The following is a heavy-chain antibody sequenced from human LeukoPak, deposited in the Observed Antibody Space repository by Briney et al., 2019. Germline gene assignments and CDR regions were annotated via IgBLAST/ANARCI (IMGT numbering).Heavy chain of an antibody. V-gene: IGHV4-61*02. J-gene: IGHJ4*02. Sequence: PSQTLSLTCTVSGGSISSGSYYWSWIRQPAGKGLEWIGRIYTSGSTNYNPSLKSRVTISVDTSKNQFSLKLSSVTAADTAVYYCARDRGHGVTISESYWGQGTLVTVSS. D-gene: IGHD3-3*01. CDR1: GGSISSGSYY. CDR3: ARDRGHGVTISESY. CDR2: IYTSGST.